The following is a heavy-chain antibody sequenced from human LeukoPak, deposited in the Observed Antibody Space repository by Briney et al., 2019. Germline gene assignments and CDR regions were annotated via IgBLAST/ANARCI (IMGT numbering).Heavy chain of an antibody. CDR2: IFSSGNT. J-gene: IGHJ5*02. CDR3: ARSPHRLIGHWFDP. CDR1: GGSIDSYY. Sequence: SETLSLTCTVSGGSIDSYYWSWIRQPAGKGLEWIGRIFSSGNTIYNPSLQSRVTMSVDTSKNQFSLRLNSVTAADTAVYYCARSPHRLIGHWFDPWGQGTLVTVSS. V-gene: IGHV4-4*07. D-gene: IGHD3-16*01.